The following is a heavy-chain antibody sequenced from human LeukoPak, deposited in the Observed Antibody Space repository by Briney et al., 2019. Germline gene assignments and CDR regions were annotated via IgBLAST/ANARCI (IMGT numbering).Heavy chain of an antibody. CDR3: ANSAGYCSSTSCFDYYFDY. D-gene: IGHD2-2*01. Sequence: PSETLSLTCAVYGGSFSGYYWSWVRQAPGKGLEWVSSISGSGDSTYYADSVKGRFTISRDNSKNTLYLQMNSLRAENTAVYYCANSAGYCSSTSCFDYYFDYWGQGTLVTVSS. V-gene: IGHV3-23*01. CDR2: ISGSGDST. J-gene: IGHJ4*02. CDR1: GGSFSGYY.